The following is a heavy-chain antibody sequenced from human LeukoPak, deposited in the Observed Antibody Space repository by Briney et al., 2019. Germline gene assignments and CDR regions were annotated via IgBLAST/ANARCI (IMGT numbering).Heavy chain of an antibody. CDR1: GFMVSSNY. CDR3: ARGKDDAFDI. J-gene: IGHJ3*02. Sequence: PGGSLRLSCAASGFMVSSNYMSWVRQAPGKGLEWVSVIYSGGSTYYADSVKVRFTTPKDNSKNTLYLQMNSLRAEDAAMYYCARGKDDAFDIWGQGTMVTVSS. CDR2: IYSGGST. V-gene: IGHV3-53*01.